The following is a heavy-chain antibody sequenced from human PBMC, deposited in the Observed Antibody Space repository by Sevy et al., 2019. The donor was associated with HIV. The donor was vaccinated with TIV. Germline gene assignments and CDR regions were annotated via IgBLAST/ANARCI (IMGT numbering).Heavy chain of an antibody. J-gene: IGHJ4*02. CDR1: GFTFSRYW. Sequence: GGSLRLSCAASGFTFSRYWMTWVRQAPGKGLEWVANIKQDESEKYYVDSVKGRFTISRDNAKNSLYLQMNSLRADVTAVYYCARAEQVTMLVVFGGLYFDSWAQGTLVTVSS. CDR3: ARAEQVTMLVVFGGLYFDS. V-gene: IGHV3-7*01. D-gene: IGHD3-22*01. CDR2: IKQDESEK.